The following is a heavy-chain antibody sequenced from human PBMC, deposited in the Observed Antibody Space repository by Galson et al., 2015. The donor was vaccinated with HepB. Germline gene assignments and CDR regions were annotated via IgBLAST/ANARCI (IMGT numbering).Heavy chain of an antibody. J-gene: IGHJ4*02. CDR2: INSDGSST. D-gene: IGHD3-16*01. CDR3: CVGWGSGRYYFDY. V-gene: IGHV3-74*01. Sequence: SLRLSCAASGFTFSSYWMHWVRHVPGKGLVWVSRINSDGSSTRYADSVKGRFTISRDNAKNTLYLQVNSLRAEDTAVYYCCVGWGSGRYYFDYWGQGTLVTVSS. CDR1: GFTFSSYW.